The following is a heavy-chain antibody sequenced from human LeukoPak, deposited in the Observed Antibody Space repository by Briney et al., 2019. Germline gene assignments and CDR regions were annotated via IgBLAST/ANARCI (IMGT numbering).Heavy chain of an antibody. CDR1: GGTFSSYA. CDR2: IIPIFGTA. CDR3: ARARVELGYNWFDP. V-gene: IGHV1-69*05. Sequence: GASVKVSCKASGGTFSSYAISWVRQAPGQGLEWMGGIIPIFGTANYAQKFQGRVTITTDESTSTAYMGLSSLRSEDTAVYYCARARVELGYNWFDPWGQGTLVTVSS. D-gene: IGHD1-7*01. J-gene: IGHJ5*02.